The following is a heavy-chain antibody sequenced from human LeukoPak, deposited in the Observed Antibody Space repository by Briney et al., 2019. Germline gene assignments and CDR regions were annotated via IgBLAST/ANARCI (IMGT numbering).Heavy chain of an antibody. V-gene: IGHV3-23*01. J-gene: IGHJ5*02. CDR3: AKTPSRDFWSGWPDNWFDP. CDR1: GFTFSSYA. D-gene: IGHD3-3*01. CDR2: IGGSGGST. Sequence: PGGSLRLSCAASGFTFSSYAMSWVRQAPGKGLEWVSAIGGSGGSTYYADSVKGRFTISRDNSKNTLYLQMNSLRAEDTAVYYCAKTPSRDFWSGWPDNWFDPWGQGTLVTVSS.